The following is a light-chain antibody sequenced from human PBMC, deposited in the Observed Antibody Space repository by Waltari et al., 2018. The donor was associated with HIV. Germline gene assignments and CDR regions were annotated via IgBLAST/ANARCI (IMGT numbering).Light chain of an antibody. CDR2: EDN. J-gene: IGLJ3*02. V-gene: IGLV6-57*03. CDR1: SGSIADNY. Sequence: NFMLTQPHSVSESPGKTVTISCTRSSGSIADNYVPWYQQRPGSAPTTVIYEDNQRPSGVPDRFSGSIDSSSNSASLTISGLKTEDEADYYCQSYDSSNQVFGGGTQLTVL. CDR3: QSYDSSNQV.